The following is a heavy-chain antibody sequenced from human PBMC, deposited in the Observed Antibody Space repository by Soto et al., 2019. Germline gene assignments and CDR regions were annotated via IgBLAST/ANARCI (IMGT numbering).Heavy chain of an antibody. CDR2: IIPLFGTA. CDR3: ARGREVARHHFHY. Sequence: QVQLVQSGAEVKKPGSSVKVSCKASGGTFNKYAVSWVRQDPGQGLEWLGGIIPLFGTANYAQKFQSRLTITADESTSTAYMELSSLRSGDTAVYYCARGREVARHHFHYWGQGTLVTVSS. J-gene: IGHJ4*02. V-gene: IGHV1-69*01. CDR1: GGTFNKYA. D-gene: IGHD1-26*01.